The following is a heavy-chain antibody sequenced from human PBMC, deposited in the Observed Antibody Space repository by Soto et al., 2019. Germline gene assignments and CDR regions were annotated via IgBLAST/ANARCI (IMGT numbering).Heavy chain of an antibody. J-gene: IGHJ6*03. Sequence: GGSLRLSCAASGLSVTNYGMSLVRQAPGRGLEWVSTIPGSGDVTYYADSVKGRFTISRDNSKNTVNLQLDSLRVEDTAVYFCLKETSTGWGYMEVWGRGTTVTVFS. V-gene: IGHV3-23*01. CDR2: IPGSGDVT. CDR3: LKETSTGWGYMEV. CDR1: GLSVTNYG. D-gene: IGHD6-19*01.